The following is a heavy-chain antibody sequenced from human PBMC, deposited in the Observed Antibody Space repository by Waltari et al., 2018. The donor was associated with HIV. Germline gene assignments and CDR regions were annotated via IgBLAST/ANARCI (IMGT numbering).Heavy chain of an antibody. V-gene: IGHV3-30-3*01. J-gene: IGHJ4*02. CDR1: GFPFSGYA. Sequence: QVQLVESGGGVVQPGRSLRLSCAASGFPFSGYAMHGVRQTPGKGLEWVAVISYDGSNQYYGDSVKGRLTISRDNSKNTLYLQMNSLRAEDTAVYYCARGLTQQQPPFFDYWGQGTLVTVSS. CDR2: ISYDGSNQ. D-gene: IGHD6-13*01. CDR3: ARGLTQQQPPFFDY.